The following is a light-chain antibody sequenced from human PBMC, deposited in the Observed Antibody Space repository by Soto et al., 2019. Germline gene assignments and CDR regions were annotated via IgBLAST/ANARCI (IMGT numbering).Light chain of an antibody. V-gene: IGKV3D-15*01. CDR2: GAS. CDR1: QSVSSN. J-gene: IGKJ4*01. CDR3: QQYNNWPLT. Sequence: ETVMTQSPATLSVSPWERATLSCRASQSVSSNLAWYQQKPGQAPRLLIYGASTRATGIPARFSGSGFGTEFTLTISSLQSEDFAVYYCQQYNNWPLTFGGGTKVDIK.